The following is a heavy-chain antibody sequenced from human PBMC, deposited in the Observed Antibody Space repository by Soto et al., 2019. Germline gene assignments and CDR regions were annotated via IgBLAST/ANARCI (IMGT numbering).Heavy chain of an antibody. CDR3: ESAAKKLVYYYYGMDV. V-gene: IGHV1-18*01. CDR2: ISAYNGNT. J-gene: IGHJ6*01. D-gene: IGHD6-13*01. CDR1: GYTFTSYG. Sequence: QVQLVQSGAEVKKPGASVKVSCKASGYTFTSYGISWVRQAPGQGLEWMGWISAYNGNTNYAQKLQGRVTMTTDTSTSTAYMELRSLRSDDTAVYYCESAAKKLVYYYYGMDVWGQGTTVTVSS.